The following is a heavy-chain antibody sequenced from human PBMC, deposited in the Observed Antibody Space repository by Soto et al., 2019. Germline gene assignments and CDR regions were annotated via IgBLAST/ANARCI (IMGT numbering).Heavy chain of an antibody. V-gene: IGHV3-9*01. J-gene: IGHJ4*02. CDR1: GFSFDDYG. Sequence: EVQLVESGGGSVQPGRSLRLSCAASGFSFDDYGMHWVRQGPGKGLEWVSGISWNSGDIYYADSVKGRFTISRDNAKRSLYLQMNGLRTGDTALYYCAKDNDLDRDGPFDYWGQGILVTVSS. D-gene: IGHD2-2*03. CDR2: ISWNSGDI. CDR3: AKDNDLDRDGPFDY.